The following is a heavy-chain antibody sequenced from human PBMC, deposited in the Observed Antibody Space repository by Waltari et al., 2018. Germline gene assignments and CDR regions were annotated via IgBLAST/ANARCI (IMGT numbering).Heavy chain of an antibody. CDR3: ATDGSWDHAFDI. CDR2: FDPEDGET. Sequence: QVQLVQSGAEVKKPGASVKVSCKVSGYTLTELSMHWVRQAPGEGLEWMGGFDPEDGETIYAQKCQGRVTMTEDTSTDTAYMELSSLRSEDTAVYYCATDGSWDHAFDIWGQGTMVTVSS. CDR1: GYTLTELS. D-gene: IGHD1-26*01. V-gene: IGHV1-24*01. J-gene: IGHJ3*02.